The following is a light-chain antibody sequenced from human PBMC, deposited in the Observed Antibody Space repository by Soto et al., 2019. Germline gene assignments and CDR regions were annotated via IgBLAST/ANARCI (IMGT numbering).Light chain of an antibody. CDR2: DVS. J-gene: IGLJ2*01. CDR3: NSYTSSSSVVI. V-gene: IGLV2-14*01. Sequence: QYALTQPASVSGSPGQSITIPCTGTSHDVGTYNYVSWYQQHPGKAPKLLIYDVSYRPSGVSNRFSGSKSGITASLTISGLQAEDEGDYFCNSYTSSSSVVIFGGGTKVTVL. CDR1: SHDVGTYNY.